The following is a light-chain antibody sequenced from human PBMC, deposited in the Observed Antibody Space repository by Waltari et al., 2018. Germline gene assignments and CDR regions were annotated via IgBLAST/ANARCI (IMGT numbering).Light chain of an antibody. CDR3: QSYDSSLSGSHVV. V-gene: IGLV1-40*01. Sequence: QSVLTQPPSVSGAPGQRVTISCTGRSPNIGAGYDVHWYQQPPGTAPKLLIYGNSNRPSGVPDRFSGSKSGTSASLAITGLQAEDEADYYCQSYDSSLSGSHVVFGGGTKLTVL. J-gene: IGLJ2*01. CDR2: GNS. CDR1: SPNIGAGYD.